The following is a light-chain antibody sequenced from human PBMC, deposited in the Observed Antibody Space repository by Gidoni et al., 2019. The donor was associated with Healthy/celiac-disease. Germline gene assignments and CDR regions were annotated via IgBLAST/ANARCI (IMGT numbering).Light chain of an antibody. J-gene: IGKJ2*01. Sequence: DIPMTLSPSSLSASVGDRVTITCQASQDISNYLNCYQQKPGKAPKLLIYDASNLEKGVPSRFSGSGYGTDFTFTISSLQPEDIATYYCQQYDNLPYTLGQGTKLEIK. CDR3: QQYDNLPYT. V-gene: IGKV1-33*01. CDR2: DAS. CDR1: QDISNY.